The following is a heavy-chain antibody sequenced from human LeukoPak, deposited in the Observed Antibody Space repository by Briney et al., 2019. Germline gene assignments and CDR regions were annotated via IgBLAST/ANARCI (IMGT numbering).Heavy chain of an antibody. J-gene: IGHJ4*02. CDR1: GFTFDDYG. Sequence: PGGSLRLSCGASGFTFDDYGMSWVRQVPGKGLEWVSGINWNGGSTGYADSVKGRFTISRDNAKNSLYLRMNSLRAEDTALYYCARDQGEVGSYYATGLVDYWGQGTLVTVSS. CDR3: ARDQGEVGSYYATGLVDY. CDR2: INWNGGST. V-gene: IGHV3-20*04. D-gene: IGHD1-26*01.